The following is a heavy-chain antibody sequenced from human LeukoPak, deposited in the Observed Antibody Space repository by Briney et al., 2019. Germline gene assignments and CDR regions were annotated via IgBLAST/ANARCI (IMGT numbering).Heavy chain of an antibody. CDR2: ISAYNGNT. Sequence: ASVKVSCKASGYTFTSYGISWVRQAPGQGLEWMGWISAYNGNTNYAQKLQGRVTMTTDTSTSTAYMELRSLRSDDTAVYYCALVTYVPIAAAGPPFVWGQGTLVTVSS. J-gene: IGHJ4*02. CDR1: GYTFTSYG. D-gene: IGHD6-13*01. V-gene: IGHV1-18*01. CDR3: ALVTYVPIAAAGPPFV.